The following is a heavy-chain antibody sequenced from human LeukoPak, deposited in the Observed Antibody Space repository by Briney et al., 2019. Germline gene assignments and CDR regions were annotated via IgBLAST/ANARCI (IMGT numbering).Heavy chain of an antibody. Sequence: GGSLRLSCAASGFTFTTYVMSWVRQAPGKGLEWVSAISGSADSTYYADSVKGRFTISGDNSKNTLYLQMNSLRAEDTAVYYCARANSVTYSYYFDFWGQGTLVTVSS. CDR3: ARANSVTYSYYFDF. J-gene: IGHJ4*02. CDR1: GFTFTTYV. D-gene: IGHD1-26*01. V-gene: IGHV3-23*01. CDR2: ISGSADST.